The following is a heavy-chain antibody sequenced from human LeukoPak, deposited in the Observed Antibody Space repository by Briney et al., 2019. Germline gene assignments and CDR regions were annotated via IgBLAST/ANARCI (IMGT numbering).Heavy chain of an antibody. J-gene: IGHJ4*02. CDR1: GGSVSSGSYY. D-gene: IGHD1-26*01. V-gene: IGHV4-61*01. CDR3: AREYSGSYSRFDY. CDR2: IYHSGST. Sequence: SETLSLTCTVSGGSVSSGSYYWGWIRQPPGKGPEWIGYIYHSGSTNYNPSLKSRVTISVDPSKNQFSLKLRDVTAADTAVYYCAREYSGSYSRFDYWGQGTLVTVSS.